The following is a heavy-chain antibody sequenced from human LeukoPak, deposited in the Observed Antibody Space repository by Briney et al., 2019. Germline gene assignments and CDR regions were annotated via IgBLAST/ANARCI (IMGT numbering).Heavy chain of an antibody. V-gene: IGHV3-11*06. Sequence: GGSLRLSCAAFGFTFSDYYMTWIRQAPGKGLEWVSYISGSSSDTNYADFVKGRFTISRDNAKNSLYLQMNSLRAEDTAVYYCARVNPISSGFYAYWGQGTPVTVSS. D-gene: IGHD3-22*01. CDR3: ARVNPISSGFYAY. CDR2: ISGSSSDT. J-gene: IGHJ4*02. CDR1: GFTFSDYY.